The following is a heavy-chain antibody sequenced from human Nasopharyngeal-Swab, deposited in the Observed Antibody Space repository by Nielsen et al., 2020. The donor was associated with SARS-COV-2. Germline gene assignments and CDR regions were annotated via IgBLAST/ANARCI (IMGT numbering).Heavy chain of an antibody. J-gene: IGHJ4*02. CDR2: TYAEDSDT. Sequence: GESLKISCTGSGYSFTNYWLGWVRQMPGTGLEWTGTTYAEDSDTRYSPSFQGQVTISADKPITTAYLPWGSLQASDTAMYYCARFGHRFGPFDYWGQRTLVTVSS. V-gene: IGHV5-51*04. CDR3: ARFGHRFGPFDY. D-gene: IGHD3/OR15-3a*01. CDR1: GYSFTNYW.